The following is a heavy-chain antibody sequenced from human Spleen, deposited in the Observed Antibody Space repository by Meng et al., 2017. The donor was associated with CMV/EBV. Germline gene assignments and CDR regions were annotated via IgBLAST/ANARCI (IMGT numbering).Heavy chain of an antibody. CDR1: GFTVNTFA. CDR2: IYYSGAT. V-gene: IGHV3-23*01. Sequence: GESLKISCAASGFTVNTFAMAWVRQAPGKGLEWVSSIYYSGATYYADSVKGRFTISRDSSKNALYLQVDSLRVEDTAVHYCAKDGIAARPPDAFDIWGQGTMVTVSS. J-gene: IGHJ3*02. D-gene: IGHD6-6*01. CDR3: AKDGIAARPPDAFDI.